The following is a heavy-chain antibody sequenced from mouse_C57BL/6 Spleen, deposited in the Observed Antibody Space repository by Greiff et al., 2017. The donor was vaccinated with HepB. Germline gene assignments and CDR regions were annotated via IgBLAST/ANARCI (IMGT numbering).Heavy chain of an antibody. CDR3: ARDAYGSRYFDV. V-gene: IGHV3-6*01. CDR2: ISYDGSN. D-gene: IGHD1-1*01. J-gene: IGHJ1*03. Sequence: EVQLQQSGPGLVKPSQSLSLTCSVTGYSITSGYYWNWIRQFPGNKLEWMGYISYDGSNNYNPSLKNRISITRDTSKNQFFLKLNSVTTEDTATYYCARDAYGSRYFDVWGTGTTVTVSS. CDR1: GYSITSGYY.